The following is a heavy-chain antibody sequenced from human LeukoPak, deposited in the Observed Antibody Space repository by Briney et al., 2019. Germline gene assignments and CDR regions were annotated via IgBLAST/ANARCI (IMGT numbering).Heavy chain of an antibody. Sequence: GGSLRLSCAASGFTFSSYWMSWVRQAPGKGLEWVANIKQDGSEKYYVDSVKGRFTISRDNAKNSLYLQMNSLRAEDTAVYYCARTSGYESSIAFDIWGQGTMVTVSS. V-gene: IGHV3-7*01. D-gene: IGHD5-12*01. J-gene: IGHJ3*02. CDR2: IKQDGSEK. CDR1: GFTFSSYW. CDR3: ARTSGYESSIAFDI.